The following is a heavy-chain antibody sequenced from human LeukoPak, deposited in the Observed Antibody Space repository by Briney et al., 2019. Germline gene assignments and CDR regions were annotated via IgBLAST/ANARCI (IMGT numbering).Heavy chain of an antibody. CDR3: ARETLATTATRYYGMDV. V-gene: IGHV3-74*01. CDR2: IKNDGSSS. J-gene: IGHJ6*02. CDR1: GFTFSSYFW. D-gene: IGHD4-17*01. Sequence: GGSLRLSCAASGFTFSSYFWMHWVRQAPGKGLVWVSRIKNDGSSSTYADSVKGRFTISRDNAKNSLYLQMNSLRAEDTAVYYCARETLATTATRYYGMDVWGQGTTVTVSS.